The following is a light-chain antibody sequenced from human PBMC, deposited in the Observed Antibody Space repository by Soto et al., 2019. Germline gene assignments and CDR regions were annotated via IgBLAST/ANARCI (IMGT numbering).Light chain of an antibody. Sequence: DIQMTQSPLSLSASVGDRVTITCRASQSISNYLNWYQQKPGKAHQLLIYAASTLQSGVPSRFSGGGSGADFTLTISSVQPGDFATYYCQESYSSPYTFGRGTKLEI. CDR1: QSISNY. J-gene: IGKJ2*01. CDR2: AAS. V-gene: IGKV1-39*01. CDR3: QESYSSPYT.